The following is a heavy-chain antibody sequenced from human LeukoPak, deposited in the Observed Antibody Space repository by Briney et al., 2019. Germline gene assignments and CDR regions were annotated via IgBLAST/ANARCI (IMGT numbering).Heavy chain of an antibody. CDR1: GGSISSSSYY. CDR2: IYYSGST. Sequence: PSETLSLTCTVSGGSISSSSYYWGWIRQPPGKGLEWIGSIYYSGSTYYNPSLKSRVTISVDTSKNQFSLKLSSVTAADTAVYYCASLVGATVRDAFDIWGQGTMVTVSS. V-gene: IGHV4-39*01. D-gene: IGHD1-26*01. CDR3: ASLVGATVRDAFDI. J-gene: IGHJ3*02.